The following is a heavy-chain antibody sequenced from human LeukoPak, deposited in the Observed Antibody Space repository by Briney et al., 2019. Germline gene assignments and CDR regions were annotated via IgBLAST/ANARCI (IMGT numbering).Heavy chain of an antibody. Sequence: GGSLRLSCPTSGFTFDDYAMHWVRQAPGKGLEWVSGISWNSGLIGYADSVKGRFTISRDNAKNSLYLQMNSLRAEDTALYYCAKEADYLGELLYYYFDYWGQGTLVTVSS. CDR1: GFTFDDYA. V-gene: IGHV3-9*01. D-gene: IGHD3-10*01. CDR3: AKEADYLGELLYYYFDY. J-gene: IGHJ4*02. CDR2: ISWNSGLI.